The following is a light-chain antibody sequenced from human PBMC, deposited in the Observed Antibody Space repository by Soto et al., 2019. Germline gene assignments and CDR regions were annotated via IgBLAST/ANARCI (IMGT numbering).Light chain of an antibody. CDR1: QSISSW. J-gene: IGKJ1*01. CDR3: QQYNSWWT. V-gene: IGKV1-5*01. Sequence: DIQMTQSPSTLSASVGDRVTITCRASQSISSWLAWYQQKPGKAPKLLIYDASSLESGVLSRFSGSGSGTEFTLTISSLQPDDFATYYCQQYNSWWTFGQGTKVEIK. CDR2: DAS.